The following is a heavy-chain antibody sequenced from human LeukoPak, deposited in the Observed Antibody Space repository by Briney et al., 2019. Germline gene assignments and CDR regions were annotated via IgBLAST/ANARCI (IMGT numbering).Heavy chain of an antibody. CDR3: ARDFKGHSSGPWYFDY. V-gene: IGHV3-23*01. Sequence: GGSLRLSCAASGVTLSNFAMSCVRQAPGEGLEWVSLVTTSADTPYYADSVKGRFTISRDNSKNTLFLQMNGLRAEDTAVYYCARDFKGHSSGPWYFDYWGQGTLVTVSS. D-gene: IGHD6-19*01. CDR2: VTTSADTP. CDR1: GVTLSNFA. J-gene: IGHJ4*02.